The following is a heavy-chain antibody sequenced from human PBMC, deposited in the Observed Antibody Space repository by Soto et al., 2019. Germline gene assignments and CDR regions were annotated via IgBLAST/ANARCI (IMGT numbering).Heavy chain of an antibody. J-gene: IGHJ4*02. CDR2: INHSGST. V-gene: IGHV4-34*01. CDR3: ARSSSWPY. D-gene: IGHD6-13*01. CDR1: GGSFSGYY. Sequence: QVQLQQWGAGLLKPSETLSLTCAVYGGSFSGYYWSWIRQPPGKGLEWIGEINHSGSTNYNPSLQSRVTISVDTSKNQFSLKLSSVTAADTAVYYCARSSSWPYWGQGTLVTVSS.